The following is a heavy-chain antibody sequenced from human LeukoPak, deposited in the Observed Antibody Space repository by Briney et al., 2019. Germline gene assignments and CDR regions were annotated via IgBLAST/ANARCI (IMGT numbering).Heavy chain of an antibody. V-gene: IGHV1-8*01. CDR3: ARGPPNWGYDY. D-gene: IGHD7-27*01. CDR2: MSPNSGDT. Sequence: ASVKVSCKASGYAFTSYDFNWVRQATGQRPEWMGWMSPNSGDTGYAQKFQDRVTMTRNTSISTAYMELSSLRSDDTAVYYCARGPPNWGYDYWGPGTLVTVSS. CDR1: GYAFTSYD. J-gene: IGHJ4*02.